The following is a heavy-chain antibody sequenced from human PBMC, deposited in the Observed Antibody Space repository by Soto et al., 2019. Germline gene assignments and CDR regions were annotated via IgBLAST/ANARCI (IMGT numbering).Heavy chain of an antibody. CDR2: ISSTTNYI. CDR1: GFTFTRYS. Sequence: GGSLRLSCAASGFTFTRYSMNWVRQAPGKGLEWVSSISSTTNYIYYADPMKGRFTVSRGNAKNSVYPEMNSLSAEDTAVYYCARESEDLTSNFDYWGQGTLVTVSS. V-gene: IGHV3-21*01. J-gene: IGHJ4*02. CDR3: ARESEDLTSNFDY.